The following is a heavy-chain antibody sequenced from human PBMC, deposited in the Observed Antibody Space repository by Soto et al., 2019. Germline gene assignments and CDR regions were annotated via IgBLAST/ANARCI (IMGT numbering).Heavy chain of an antibody. V-gene: IGHV3-73*01. CDR1: GFTFHGST. Sequence: GESLKISCVGSGFTFHGSTMHWVRQASGKGLEWIGLISIKPNNYATVYAASVTGRFNISRDDSKKTAYLQMDSLTNEDTAVFYCVRAYEKSNYYFDYWGRGTLDTVSS. CDR2: ISIKPNNYAT. CDR3: VRAYEKSNYYFDY. J-gene: IGHJ4*02. D-gene: IGHD3-10*01.